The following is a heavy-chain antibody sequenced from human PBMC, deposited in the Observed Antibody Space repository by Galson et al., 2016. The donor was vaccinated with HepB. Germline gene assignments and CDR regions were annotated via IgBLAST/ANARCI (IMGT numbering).Heavy chain of an antibody. D-gene: IGHD3-22*01. V-gene: IGHV2-5*01. CDR1: GFSLTSGVA. Sequence: PALVKPTQTLTLTCAFSGFSLTSGVAVAWIRQPPRKALEWLALIYWSDDERYSPSLKKRLTITKDTSKSQVVLTMTNMDPVDTGTYYCAHTRLLVTDAFDIWGQGTVVTVSS. J-gene: IGHJ3*02. CDR3: AHTRLLVTDAFDI. CDR2: IYWSDDE.